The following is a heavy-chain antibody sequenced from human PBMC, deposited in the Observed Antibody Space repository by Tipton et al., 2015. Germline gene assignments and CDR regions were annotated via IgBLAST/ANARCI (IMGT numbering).Heavy chain of an antibody. D-gene: IGHD4-17*01. V-gene: IGHV4-39*01. J-gene: IGHJ3*02. CDR1: GGSISSGSHY. CDR2: IYYRGST. Sequence: GLVKPSETLSLTCSVSGGSISSGSHYWGWIRQPPGKGLEWIGNIYYRGSTYYSPSLKSRVTISVDTSKNQFSLKLSSVTAADTAVYYCARLDYGDYGAFDIWGQGTMVTVSS. CDR3: ARLDYGDYGAFDI.